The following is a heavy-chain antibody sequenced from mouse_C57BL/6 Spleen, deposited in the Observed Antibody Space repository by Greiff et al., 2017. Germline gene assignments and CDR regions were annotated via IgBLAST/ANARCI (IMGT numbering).Heavy chain of an antibody. CDR2: IYPGSGNT. CDR1: GYTFTDYY. CDR3: ARKAAQATYFDY. V-gene: IGHV1-76*01. D-gene: IGHD3-2*02. Sequence: QVQLQQSGAELVRPGASVKLSCKASGYTFTDYYINWVKQRPGQGLEWIARIYPGSGNTYYNEKFKGKATLTAEKSSSTAYMQLSSLTSEDSAVYFCARKAAQATYFDYWGQGTTLTVSS. J-gene: IGHJ2*01.